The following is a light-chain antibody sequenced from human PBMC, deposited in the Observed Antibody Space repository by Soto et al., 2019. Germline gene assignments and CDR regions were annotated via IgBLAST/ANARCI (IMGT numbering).Light chain of an antibody. Sequence: DIQMTQSPSSLSASVGDRVTITCRASQSISSYLNWYKQKPGKAPKLLIYAASSLQSGVPSRFSGSGSGTDFTLTIRRLEPKDFAVYYCQQFGSDVTFGQGTKLDIK. CDR3: QQFGSDVT. J-gene: IGKJ1*01. V-gene: IGKV1-39*01. CDR1: QSISSY. CDR2: AAS.